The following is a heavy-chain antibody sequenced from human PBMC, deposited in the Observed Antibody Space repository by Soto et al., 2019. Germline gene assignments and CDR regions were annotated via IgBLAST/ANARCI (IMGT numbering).Heavy chain of an antibody. CDR2: VSTSGAT. CDR1: DDFISSYY. CDR3: ARADYEILTGSYAMDV. J-gene: IGHJ6*02. D-gene: IGHD3-9*01. Sequence: QVQLQESGPRLVKPSETLSLTCTVSDDFISSYYWNWIRQPAGKGLEWIGRVSTSGATNYNPSLESRVTMSVDTSKKQFSLKLTIVTAADTAVYFCARADYEILTGSYAMDVWGQGTTVTVSS. V-gene: IGHV4-4*07.